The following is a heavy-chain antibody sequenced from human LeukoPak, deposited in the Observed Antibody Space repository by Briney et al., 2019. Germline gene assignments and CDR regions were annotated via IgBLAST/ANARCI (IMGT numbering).Heavy chain of an antibody. J-gene: IGHJ4*02. CDR1: GYTFTSYY. CDR2: ISTYNGNT. D-gene: IGHD3-10*01. CDR3: ARDRQLQWFGEFNVDFDY. Sequence: ASVKVSCKASGYTFTSYYMHWVRQAPGQGFEWMGWISTYNGNTNYVEKFQGRVTMTTDTSTSTAYMELRGLSSDDTAVYYCARDRQLQWFGEFNVDFDYWGQGTLVTVSS. V-gene: IGHV1-18*04.